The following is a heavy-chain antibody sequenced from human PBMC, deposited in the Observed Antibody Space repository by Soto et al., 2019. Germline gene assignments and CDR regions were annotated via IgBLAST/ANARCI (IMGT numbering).Heavy chain of an antibody. D-gene: IGHD1-1*01. V-gene: IGHV3-23*01. CDR2: FSGGSGTT. Sequence: VQLLEYGGDLVQPGGSLRLSCVVSGFTLGNYGVTWVRQAPGKGLEWVSGFSGGSGTTHYRDSVKGRFTISRDDPKSTVYLQMYSLRVDDTAVYYCVRWNGYGDHWGQGTLVTVSS. CDR3: VRWNGYGDH. CDR1: GFTLGNYG. J-gene: IGHJ4*02.